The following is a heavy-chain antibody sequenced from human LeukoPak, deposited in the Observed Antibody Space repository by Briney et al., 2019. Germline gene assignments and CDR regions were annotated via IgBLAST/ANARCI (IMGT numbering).Heavy chain of an antibody. Sequence: PGGSLRLSCAASEFTFSIYAMSWVRQAPGRGLEWVASITSTGESTWYAGSVKGRFTISRDNSKYTVYLQMNSLRAEDTAIYYCAKDRPNYFGTNGHYYRRDGDFSGQGTLVTVSS. CDR3: AKDRPNYFGTNGHYYRRDGDF. CDR1: EFTFSIYA. V-gene: IGHV3-23*01. CDR2: ITSTGEST. D-gene: IGHD3-22*01. J-gene: IGHJ4*02.